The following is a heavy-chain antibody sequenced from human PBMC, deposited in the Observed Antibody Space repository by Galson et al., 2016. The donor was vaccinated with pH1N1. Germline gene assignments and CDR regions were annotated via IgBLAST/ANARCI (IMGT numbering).Heavy chain of an antibody. CDR2: VYHSGST. D-gene: IGHD2-21*01. V-gene: IGHV4-38-2*01. J-gene: IGHJ4*02. Sequence: SETLSLTCDVSGDSIISPYYWGWFRQPPGRGLEWIGSVYHSGSTYFNSSLKSRVTISVDTSKNQFSLNLKSVTAADTAVYYCARSAYSGVWWYWGQGTLVTVSS. CDR3: ARSAYSGVWWY. CDR1: GDSIISPYY.